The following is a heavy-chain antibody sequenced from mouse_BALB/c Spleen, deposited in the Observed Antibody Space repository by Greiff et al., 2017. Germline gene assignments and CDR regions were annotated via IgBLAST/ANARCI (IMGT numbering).Heavy chain of an antibody. CDR2: ISSGSSTI. J-gene: IGHJ2*01. V-gene: IGHV5-17*02. CDR3: ARSSNLGFDY. CDR1: GFTFSSFG. Sequence: EVKLMESGGGLVQPGGSRKLSCAASGFTFSSFGMHWVRQAPEKGLEWVAYISSGSSTIYYADTVKGRFTISRDNPKNTLFLQMTSLRSEDTAMYYCARSSNLGFDYWGQGTTLTVSS. D-gene: IGHD2-5*01.